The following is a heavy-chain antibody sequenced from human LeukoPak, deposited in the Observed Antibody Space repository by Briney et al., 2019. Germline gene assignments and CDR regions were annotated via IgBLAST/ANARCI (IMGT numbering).Heavy chain of an antibody. CDR2: IYDSGTT. CDR3: ARSLRAVARTKDY. J-gene: IGHJ4*02. CDR1: GYSISSGYY. V-gene: IGHV4-38-2*01. D-gene: IGHD6-19*01. Sequence: SETLSLTCAVSGYSISSGYYWGWMRQPPGKGLERIGSIYDSGTTYYSPYLKSRVTISVDTSKNQCSLKLSSVTAADTAVYYCARSLRAVARTKDYWGQGTLVTISS.